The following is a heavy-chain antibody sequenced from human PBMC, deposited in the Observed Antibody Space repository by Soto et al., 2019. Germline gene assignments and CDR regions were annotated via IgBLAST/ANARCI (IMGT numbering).Heavy chain of an antibody. D-gene: IGHD2-21*01. CDR1: GYTFIHYY. CDR3: ARSLLQGDF. V-gene: IGHV1-46*01. Sequence: QVQLVQSGAEVKKPGASVKVSCKASGYTFIHYYIHWVRQAPGQGLEWMAIINPNGSSTNYAQKFQGRVTVTSDTSTSTVSMELNSLGSDDTAVYFCARSLLQGDFWGQGTLVTVSS. CDR2: INPNGSST. J-gene: IGHJ4*02.